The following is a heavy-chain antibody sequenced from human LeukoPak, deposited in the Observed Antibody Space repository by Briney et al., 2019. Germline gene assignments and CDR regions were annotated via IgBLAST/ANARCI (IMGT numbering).Heavy chain of an antibody. CDR1: GFTFSSYA. CDR3: AKVMEWDYPEKYYFDY. CDR2: ISGSGGST. Sequence: GGSLRLSCAASGFTFSSYAMSWVRQAPGKGLEWVSAISGSGGSTDYADSVKGRFTISRDNSKNTLYLQMNRLRAEDTAVYSCAKVMEWDYPEKYYFDYWGQGTLVTVSS. D-gene: IGHD3-3*01. J-gene: IGHJ4*02. V-gene: IGHV3-23*01.